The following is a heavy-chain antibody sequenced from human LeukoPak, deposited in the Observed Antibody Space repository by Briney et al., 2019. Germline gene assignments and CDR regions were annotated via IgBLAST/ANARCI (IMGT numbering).Heavy chain of an antibody. Sequence: SVKVSCKASGGTLSSYVISWVRQAPGQGLEWMGGIIPIFGTANYAQKFQGRVTITADESTSTAYMELSSLRSEDTAVYYCAREYTDLGSFYDSSGPWGQGTLVTVSS. J-gene: IGHJ5*02. CDR2: IIPIFGTA. CDR1: GGTLSSYV. V-gene: IGHV1-69*13. D-gene: IGHD3-22*01. CDR3: AREYTDLGSFYDSSGP.